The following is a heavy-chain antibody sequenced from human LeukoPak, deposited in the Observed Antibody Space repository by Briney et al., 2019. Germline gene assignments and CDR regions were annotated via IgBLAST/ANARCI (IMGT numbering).Heavy chain of an antibody. D-gene: IGHD2-21*02. CDR1: RYTFTSDG. Sequence: ASVKVSRKASRYTFTSDGISWVRQAPGQGVEWMGCISDYNGNTNNAQKRQGRVTMTTATSTSTAYMELRSLRSDDTAVYYCARDKVGTATLLDYWGQGTLVTVSS. CDR3: ARDKVGTATLLDY. J-gene: IGHJ4*02. V-gene: IGHV1-18*01. CDR2: ISDYNGNT.